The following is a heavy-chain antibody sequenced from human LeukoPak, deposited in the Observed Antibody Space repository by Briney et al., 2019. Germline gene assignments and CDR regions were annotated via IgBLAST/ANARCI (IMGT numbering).Heavy chain of an antibody. J-gene: IGHJ4*02. CDR2: MKSNNGHT. V-gene: IGHV1-8*01. CDR3: ARGPPNWGMVGY. Sequence: ASVKVSCKASGYTFTSFDFNWVRQATGQGLEWMGWMKSNNGHTGYAQKFQGRVAMTRDTSISTAYMELSSLTFEDTAVYYCARGPPNWGMVGYWGQGTLVTVSS. D-gene: IGHD7-27*01. CDR1: GYTFTSFD.